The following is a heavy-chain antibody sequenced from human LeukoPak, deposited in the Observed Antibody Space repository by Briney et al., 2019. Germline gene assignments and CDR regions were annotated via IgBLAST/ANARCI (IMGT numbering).Heavy chain of an antibody. J-gene: IGHJ3*02. CDR3: ARGGSDPVSGRYCGGDAFDI. CDR1: GFTFSSFT. V-gene: IGHV3-21*01. D-gene: IGHD1-26*01. Sequence: GGSLRLSCAASGFTFSSFTMNCVRQAPGKGLEWVSSISSSSSYIYYGDSVMGRFTISRDNAKNSLYLQMNSLRAEDTAVYYCARGGSDPVSGRYCGGDAFDIWGQGTMVTVSS. CDR2: ISSSSSYI.